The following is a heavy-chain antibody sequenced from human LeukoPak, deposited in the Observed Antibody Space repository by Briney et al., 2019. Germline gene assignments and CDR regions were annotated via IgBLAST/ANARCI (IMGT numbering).Heavy chain of an antibody. CDR3: ARTRGGDYAHFDY. Sequence: SETPSLTCTVSGDSISIYYWSWVRQPAGKGLEWIGRIYSSGSANYNPSLKNRVNMSVDTSKNQFSLNLTSVTDADTAVYYCARTRGGDYAHFDYWGQGTLVTVSS. J-gene: IGHJ4*02. V-gene: IGHV4-4*07. CDR2: IYSSGSA. D-gene: IGHD4-17*01. CDR1: GDSISIYY.